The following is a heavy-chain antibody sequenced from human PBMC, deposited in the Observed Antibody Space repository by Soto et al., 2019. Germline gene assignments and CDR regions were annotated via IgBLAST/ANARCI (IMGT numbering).Heavy chain of an antibody. CDR2: ISYDGSNK. V-gene: IGHV3-30*18. CDR1: GFTFSSYA. J-gene: IGHJ6*02. Sequence: GGSLRLSCAASGFTFSSYAMSWVRQAPGKGLEWVAVISYDGSNKYYADSVKGRFTISRDNSKNTLYLQMNSLRAEDTAVYYCAKVGEWLRNLYYYYGMDVWGQGTTVTVSS. D-gene: IGHD5-12*01. CDR3: AKVGEWLRNLYYYYGMDV.